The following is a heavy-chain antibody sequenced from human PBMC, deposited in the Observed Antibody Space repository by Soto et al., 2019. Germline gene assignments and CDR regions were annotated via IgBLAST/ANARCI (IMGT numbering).Heavy chain of an antibody. CDR1: GGTFSSYA. CDR2: IVVGSGNT. Sequence: SVKVSCKASGGTFSSYAISWVRQAPGQGLEWIGWIVVGSGNTNYAQKFQERVTITRDMSTSTAYMELSSLRSEDTAVYYCAAEGTVTTGMDVWGQGTTVTSP. J-gene: IGHJ6*02. D-gene: IGHD4-17*01. CDR3: AAEGTVTTGMDV. V-gene: IGHV1-58*02.